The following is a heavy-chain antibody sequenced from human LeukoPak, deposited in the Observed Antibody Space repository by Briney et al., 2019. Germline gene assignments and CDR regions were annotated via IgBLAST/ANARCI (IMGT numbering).Heavy chain of an antibody. D-gene: IGHD7-27*01. V-gene: IGHV6-1*01. CDR3: ARDFPQLGMRGIPFFPDAFDI. CDR1: GDSVSSNSAA. Sequence: SQTLSLTCAISGDSVSSNSAAWNWIRQSPSRGLEWLGRTYYRSKWYNDYAVSVKSRITINPDTSKNQFSLQLNSVTPEDTAVYYCARDFPQLGMRGIPFFPDAFDIWGQGTMVTVSS. CDR2: TYYRSKWYN. J-gene: IGHJ3*02.